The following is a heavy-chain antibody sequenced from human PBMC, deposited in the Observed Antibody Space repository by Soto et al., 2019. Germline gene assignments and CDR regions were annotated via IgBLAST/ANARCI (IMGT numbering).Heavy chain of an antibody. CDR1: GFTFSSYA. J-gene: IGHJ4*02. CDR3: ARPQLQGYYDSSGRYHFDY. V-gene: IGHV3-30-3*01. D-gene: IGHD3-22*01. CDR2: ISYGGSNK. Sequence: QVQLVESGGGVVQPGGSLRLSCAASGFTFSSYAMQWVRQARGKGLEWGAVISYGGSNKYYADTVKGRFTISRDNSKNTLYLQMNSLRAEDTAVYYCARPQLQGYYDSSGRYHFDYWGQGTLVTVSS.